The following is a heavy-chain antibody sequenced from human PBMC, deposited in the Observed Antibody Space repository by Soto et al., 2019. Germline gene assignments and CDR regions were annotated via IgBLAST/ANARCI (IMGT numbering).Heavy chain of an antibody. J-gene: IGHJ5*02. CDR2: INPKSRGT. Sequence: QVQLVQSGAEVKKPGASVKVSCKASGYTFTDYFIHWVRQAPGQGFEWMGWINPKSRGTNYAQKFQGRVTMTRDTSNTTAYMGLRGLRSDDTAVYYCARVTLKAGNWFDPWGKGTLVTVSS. CDR3: ARVTLKAGNWFDP. CDR1: GYTFTDYF. V-gene: IGHV1-2*02.